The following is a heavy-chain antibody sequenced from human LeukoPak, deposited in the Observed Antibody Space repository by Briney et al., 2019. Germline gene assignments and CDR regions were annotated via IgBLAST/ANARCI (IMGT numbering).Heavy chain of an antibody. CDR1: GGSLSSSSYY. D-gene: IGHD1-7*01. Sequence: PSETLSLTCTVSGGSLSSSSYYWGWIRQPPGKGLEWIGSIYYSGSTYYNPSLKSRVTISVDTSKNQFSLKLSSVTAADTAVYYCARLSPPEYNWNYGYHFDYWGQGALVTVSS. CDR3: ARLSPPEYNWNYGYHFDY. V-gene: IGHV4-39*01. J-gene: IGHJ4*02. CDR2: IYYSGST.